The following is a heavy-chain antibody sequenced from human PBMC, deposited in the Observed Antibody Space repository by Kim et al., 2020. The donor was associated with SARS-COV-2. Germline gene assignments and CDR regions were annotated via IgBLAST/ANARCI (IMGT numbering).Heavy chain of an antibody. J-gene: IGHJ6*02. D-gene: IGHD3-10*01. Sequence: PSLKSRVTISVDTSKNQFSLKLSSVTAADTAVYYCARGPTRFLYYYYGMDVWGQGTTVTVSS. CDR3: ARGPTRFLYYYYGMDV. V-gene: IGHV4-39*07.